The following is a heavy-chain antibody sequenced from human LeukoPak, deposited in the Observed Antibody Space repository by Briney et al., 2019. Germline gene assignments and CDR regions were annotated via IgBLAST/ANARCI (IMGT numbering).Heavy chain of an antibody. J-gene: IGHJ4*02. Sequence: PGGSLRLSCAASGFTFSSYGMHWVRQAPGKGLEWVAFIRYDGSNKYYADSVKGRFTISRDNSKNTLYLQMNSLRAEDTAVYYCAKGSTRFGEFRHLLDYWGQGTLVTVSS. CDR2: IRYDGSNK. D-gene: IGHD3-10*01. V-gene: IGHV3-30*02. CDR3: AKGSTRFGEFRHLLDY. CDR1: GFTFSSYG.